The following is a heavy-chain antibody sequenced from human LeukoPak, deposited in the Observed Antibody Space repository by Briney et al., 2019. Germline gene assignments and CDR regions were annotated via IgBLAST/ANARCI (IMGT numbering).Heavy chain of an antibody. J-gene: IGHJ4*02. CDR1: GFTFSDYY. V-gene: IGHV3-11*04. CDR2: ISSSGSTI. Sequence: PGGSLRLSCAASGFTFSDYYMSWIRQAPGKGLEWVSYISSSGSTIYYADSVKGRFTISRDNSKNTLYLQMNSLRAEDTAVYYCARNHYYYDSSGYPGGYWGQGTLVTVSS. D-gene: IGHD3-22*01. CDR3: ARNHYYYDSSGYPGGY.